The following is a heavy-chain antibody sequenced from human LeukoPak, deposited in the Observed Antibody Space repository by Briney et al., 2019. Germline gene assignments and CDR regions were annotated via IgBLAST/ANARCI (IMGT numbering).Heavy chain of an antibody. CDR3: ARDVAAGAFDY. V-gene: IGHV3-21*01. Sequence: GGSLRLSCAASGFTFSIYAMNWARQAPRKGLEWVSSISSTGSYMFYEDPVKGRFTISRDNAKNSLYLQESSLRGEDTAVYYCARDVAAGAFDYWGQGTLVTVSS. D-gene: IGHD6-19*01. CDR2: ISSTGSYM. CDR1: GFTFSIYA. J-gene: IGHJ4*02.